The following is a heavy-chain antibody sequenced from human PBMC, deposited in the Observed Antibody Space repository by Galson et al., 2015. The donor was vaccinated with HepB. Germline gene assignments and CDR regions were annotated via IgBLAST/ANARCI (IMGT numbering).Heavy chain of an antibody. V-gene: IGHV1-69*13. D-gene: IGHD5-24*01. CDR2: IIPIFGTA. J-gene: IGHJ5*02. CDR1: GGTFSSYA. Sequence: SVKVSCKAPGGTFSSYAISWVRQAPGQGLEWVGGIIPIFGTANYAQKFQGRVTITADESTSTAYMELSSLRSEDTAVYYCARVRTIAGYNWFDPWGQGTLVTVSS. CDR3: ARVRTIAGYNWFDP.